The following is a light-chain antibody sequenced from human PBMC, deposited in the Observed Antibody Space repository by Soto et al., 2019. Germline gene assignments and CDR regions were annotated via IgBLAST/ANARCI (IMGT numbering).Light chain of an antibody. V-gene: IGLV2-11*01. J-gene: IGLJ1*01. Sequence: LTQPRSVSGSPGQSVTISCTGTSSDVGGYYYISWYQHHPGKAPKLMIYDVTKRPSGVPDRFSGSKSGITASLTISGLQAEDEADYYCCSYAGTYTFYVFGSGTKVTVL. CDR2: DVT. CDR3: CSYAGTYTFYV. CDR1: SSDVGGYYY.